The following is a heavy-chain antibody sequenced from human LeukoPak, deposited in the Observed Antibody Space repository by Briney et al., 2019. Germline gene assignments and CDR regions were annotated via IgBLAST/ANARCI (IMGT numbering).Heavy chain of an antibody. CDR3: ARHVVGTTHPYWFDP. V-gene: IGHV4-39*01. Sequence: SETLSLTCTVSGGSISSYYWGWIRQPPGKGLEWIGSIYYSGSTYFNPSLKSRVTISVDMSKNQFSLKLSSVTAADTAVYYCARHVVGTTHPYWFDPWGQGTLVIVSS. J-gene: IGHJ5*02. CDR1: GGSISSYY. D-gene: IGHD1-26*01. CDR2: IYYSGST.